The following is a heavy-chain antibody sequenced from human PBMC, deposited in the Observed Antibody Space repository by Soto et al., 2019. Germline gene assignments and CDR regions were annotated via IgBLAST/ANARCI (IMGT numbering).Heavy chain of an antibody. V-gene: IGHV3-23*01. J-gene: IGHJ4*02. CDR2: SSGSTSGT. D-gene: IGHD3-16*02. CDR1: GFAFSSYA. Sequence: EVQLLESGGGLVQPGGSLRLSCAASGFAFSSYAMSWVRQAPGKGLEWVSSSSGSTSGTYYADAVKGRFTISRDNSNNTLYLQMNSLSAEDTAVYYCAKDRGCIDPFDYWGQGALVTVSS. CDR3: AKDRGCIDPFDY.